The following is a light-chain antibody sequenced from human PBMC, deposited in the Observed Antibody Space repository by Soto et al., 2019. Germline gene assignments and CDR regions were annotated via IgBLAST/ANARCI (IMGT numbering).Light chain of an antibody. Sequence: EIVLTQSPGTLSLSPGERATLSCRASQSVSSSYLAWYQQKPGPAPRLLIYGASSRATGIPDRFSGSGSGTDFTLTINRLEPEDFAVYYCQQYGSSPTFGPGTKVDIK. CDR2: GAS. CDR3: QQYGSSPT. CDR1: QSVSSSY. J-gene: IGKJ3*01. V-gene: IGKV3-20*01.